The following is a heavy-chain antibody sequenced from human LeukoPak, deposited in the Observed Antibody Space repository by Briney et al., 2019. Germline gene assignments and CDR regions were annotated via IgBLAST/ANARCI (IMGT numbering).Heavy chain of an antibody. CDR2: INPNSGGT. J-gene: IGHJ6*02. CDR3: ARGPAYYYDSSGYLPDV. V-gene: IGHV1-2*02. CDR1: GYTFTGYY. D-gene: IGHD3-22*01. Sequence: ASVKVSCKASGYTFTGYYMHWVRQAPGQGLEWMGWINPNSGGTNYAQKFQGRVTTTRDTSISTAYMELSRLRSDDTAVYYCARGPAYYYDSSGYLPDVWGQGTTVTVSS.